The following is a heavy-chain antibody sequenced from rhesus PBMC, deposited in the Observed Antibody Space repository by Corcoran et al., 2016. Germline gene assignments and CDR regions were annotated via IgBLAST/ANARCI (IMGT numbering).Heavy chain of an antibody. CDR1: GGSISSNY. V-gene: IGHV4-173*01. D-gene: IGHD3-3*01. Sequence: QLQLQESGPGLVKPSETLSLTCAVSGGSISSNYWSWIRQPPGKGLEWIGRISGSAGRPDYNPSLKCRVTISTDTSKNQFSLKLSSVTAADTAVYYCARDYNFWSGYFNFDYWGQGVLVTVSS. CDR2: ISGSAGRP. CDR3: ARDYNFWSGYFNFDY. J-gene: IGHJ4*01.